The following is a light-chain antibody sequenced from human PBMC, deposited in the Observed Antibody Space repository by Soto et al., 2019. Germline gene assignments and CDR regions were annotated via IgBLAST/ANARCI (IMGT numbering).Light chain of an antibody. J-gene: IGLJ2*01. Sequence: QSALTQPASVSGSPGQSITISCTGTSSDVGGYNYVSWYQQHPGKAPKLMIYDVSNRPSGVSNRFSGSKSGNTASLTIYGLQAEDEADYYCSSYTSSSTPVVFGGGTKVTVL. CDR3: SSYTSSSTPVV. CDR2: DVS. CDR1: SSDVGGYNY. V-gene: IGLV2-14*01.